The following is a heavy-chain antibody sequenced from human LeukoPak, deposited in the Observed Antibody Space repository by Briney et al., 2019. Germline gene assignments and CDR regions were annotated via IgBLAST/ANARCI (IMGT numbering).Heavy chain of an antibody. D-gene: IGHD6-6*01. Sequence: ASVTVSCKASGYTFTSYGISWVRPAPGQGLEWMGWISAYNGNTNYAQKLQGRVTMTTDTSTSTAYMELRSLRSDDTAVYYRARDSVDSSSSLIDYWGQGTLVTVSS. CDR1: GYTFTSYG. V-gene: IGHV1-18*01. J-gene: IGHJ4*02. CDR3: ARDSVDSSSSLIDY. CDR2: ISAYNGNT.